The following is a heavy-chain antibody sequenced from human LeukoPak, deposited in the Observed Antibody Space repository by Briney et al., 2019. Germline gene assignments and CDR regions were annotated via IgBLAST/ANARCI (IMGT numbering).Heavy chain of an antibody. D-gene: IGHD3-3*01. J-gene: IGHJ4*02. V-gene: IGHV4-34*01. CDR3: ARARGTIFGVVIPPYYFDY. Sequence: PSETLSLTCAVYGGSFSGYYWSWIRQPPGKGLEWIGEINHSGSTNYNPSLKSRVTISVDTSKNQFSLKLSSVTAADTAVYYCARARGTIFGVVIPPYYFDYWGQGTLVTVSS. CDR1: GGSFSGYY. CDR2: INHSGST.